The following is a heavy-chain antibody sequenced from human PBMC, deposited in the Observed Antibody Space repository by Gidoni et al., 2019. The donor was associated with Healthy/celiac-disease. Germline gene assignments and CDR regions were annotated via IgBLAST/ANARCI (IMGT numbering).Heavy chain of an antibody. CDR2: IDYSGST. Sequence: QVQLQESGPGLVKPSQPLSLTCTVSGGAISSGGYYWSWIRQHPGKGLEWIGYIDYSGSTYYNPSLKSRVTISVDTSKNQFSLKLSSVTAADTAVYYCARGVTAHFDYWGQGTLVTVSS. D-gene: IGHD2-21*02. CDR3: ARGVTAHFDY. V-gene: IGHV4-31*03. J-gene: IGHJ4*02. CDR1: GGAISSGGYY.